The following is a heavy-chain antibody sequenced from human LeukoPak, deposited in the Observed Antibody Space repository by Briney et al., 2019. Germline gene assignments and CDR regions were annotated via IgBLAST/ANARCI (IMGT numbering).Heavy chain of an antibody. CDR3: ARHHPGYSSGWYFDY. J-gene: IGHJ4*02. CDR1: GGTFSSYA. CDR2: IIPIFGTA. V-gene: IGHV1-69*13. Sequence: SVKVSCKASGGTFSSYAISWVRQAPGRGLEWMGGIIPIFGTANYAQKFQGRVTITADESTSTAYMEPSSLRSEDTAVYYCARHHPGYSSGWYFDYWGQGTLVTVSS. D-gene: IGHD6-19*01.